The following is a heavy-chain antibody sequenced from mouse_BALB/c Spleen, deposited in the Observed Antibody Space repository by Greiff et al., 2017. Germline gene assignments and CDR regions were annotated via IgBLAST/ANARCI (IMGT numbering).Heavy chain of an antibody. CDR2: IYPGDGDT. Sequence: QVQLQQSGAELVRPGSSVKISCKASGYAFSSYWMNWVKQRPGQGIEWIGQIYPGDGDTNYNGKFKGKATLTADKSSSTAYMQLSSLTSEDSAVYFCARGSGSYYAMDYWGQGTSVTVSS. J-gene: IGHJ4*01. CDR1: GYAFSSYW. D-gene: IGHD3-2*02. CDR3: ARGSGSYYAMDY. V-gene: IGHV1-80*01.